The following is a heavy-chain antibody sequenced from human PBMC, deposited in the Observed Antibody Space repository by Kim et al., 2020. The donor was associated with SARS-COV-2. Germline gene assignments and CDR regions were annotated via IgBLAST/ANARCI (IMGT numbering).Heavy chain of an antibody. V-gene: IGHV1-46*01. CDR1: GYTFTSYY. CDR2: MNPSGGST. Sequence: ASVKVSCKSSGYTFTSYYMHGVRQAPGQGLEWMGIMNPSGGSTSYAQKFQGRVTMTRDTSTSTVYMELSSLRSEDTAVYYCASGITMVRGVIRPLDYWGQGTLVTISS. J-gene: IGHJ4*02. CDR3: ASGITMVRGVIRPLDY. D-gene: IGHD3-10*01.